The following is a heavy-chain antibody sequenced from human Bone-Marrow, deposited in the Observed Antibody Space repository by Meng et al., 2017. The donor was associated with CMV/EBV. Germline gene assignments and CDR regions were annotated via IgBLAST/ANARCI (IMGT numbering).Heavy chain of an antibody. D-gene: IGHD2-2*01. J-gene: IGHJ3*02. Sequence: SETLSLTCSVSDDSISSYYWSWIRQPPGKGLEWLGYIYNNGRTNYNPSLRSRLTISEDTSKSQVSLNLSSVTAADTALYYCARAFCRSASCYAFDIWGQGTMVTVSS. V-gene: IGHV4-59*01. CDR2: IYNNGRT. CDR3: ARAFCRSASCYAFDI. CDR1: DDSISSYY.